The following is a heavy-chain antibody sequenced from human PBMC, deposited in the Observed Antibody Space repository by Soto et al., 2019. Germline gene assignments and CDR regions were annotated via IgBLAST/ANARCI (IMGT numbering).Heavy chain of an antibody. CDR1: GGTFSSYA. D-gene: IGHD6-19*01. V-gene: IGHV1-69*13. Sequence: SVKVSCKASGGTFSSYAISWVRQAPGQGLEWMGGIIPIFGTANYAQKFQGRVTITADESTSTAYMELSSLRSEDTAVYYCARDARRIAVAGRFDYWGQGTLVTVSS. CDR2: IIPIFGTA. CDR3: ARDARRIAVAGRFDY. J-gene: IGHJ4*02.